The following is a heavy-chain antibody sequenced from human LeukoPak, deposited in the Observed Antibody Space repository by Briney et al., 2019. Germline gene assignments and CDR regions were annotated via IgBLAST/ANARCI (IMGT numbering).Heavy chain of an antibody. CDR2: IYSGGST. CDR1: GFTFSSYA. V-gene: IGHV3-53*01. J-gene: IGHJ4*02. CDR3: AREFFAAAGSFDF. Sequence: PGGSLRLSCAASGFTFSSYAMSWVRQAPGKGPEWVSIIYSGGSTYYADSVKGRFTISRDNSKNTLYLQMNSLRAEDTAVYFCAREFFAAAGSFDFWGQGTLVTVSS. D-gene: IGHD6-13*01.